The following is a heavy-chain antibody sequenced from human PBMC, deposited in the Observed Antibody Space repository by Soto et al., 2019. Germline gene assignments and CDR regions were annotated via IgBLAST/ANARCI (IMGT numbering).Heavy chain of an antibody. CDR3: ARGGGLVVVTAIRNWFDP. V-gene: IGHV4-30-2*01. CDR1: GDSISRGGYS. J-gene: IGHJ5*02. CDR2: IYDSGST. Sequence: SETLSLTCAVSGDSISRGGYSWTWIRQPPGKALEWIGNIYDSGSTSYNPSLKSRVTISVDTSKNQFSLKLSSVTAADTAVYYCARGGGLVVVTAIRNWFDPWGQGTLVTVSS. D-gene: IGHD2-21*02.